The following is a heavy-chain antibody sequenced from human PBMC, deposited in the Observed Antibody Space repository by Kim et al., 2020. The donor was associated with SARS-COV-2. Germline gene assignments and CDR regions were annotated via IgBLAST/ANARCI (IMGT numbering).Heavy chain of an antibody. CDR3: AREDLSWFDP. J-gene: IGHJ5*02. V-gene: IGHV3-7*03. Sequence: ATCYVDSVKGRFTISRDNAQTSLYLQMNSLGPEDTAVYYCAREDLSWFDPWGQGTLVIVSS. CDR2: AT.